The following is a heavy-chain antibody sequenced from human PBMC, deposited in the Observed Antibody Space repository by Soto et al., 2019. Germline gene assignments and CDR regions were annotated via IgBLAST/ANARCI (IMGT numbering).Heavy chain of an antibody. Sequence: ASVKVSCKASGFSFPTYGITWVRQAPGQGLEWMGWITASNGNTHYAQNLQGRVTMTTDTSTNTAYMDLWRLSSDDTAVYFCARGSSYGSYWYLDLWGRGTLVTVSS. D-gene: IGHD3-16*01. V-gene: IGHV1-18*04. CDR3: ARGSSYGSYWYLDL. CDR2: ITASNGNT. CDR1: GFSFPTYG. J-gene: IGHJ2*01.